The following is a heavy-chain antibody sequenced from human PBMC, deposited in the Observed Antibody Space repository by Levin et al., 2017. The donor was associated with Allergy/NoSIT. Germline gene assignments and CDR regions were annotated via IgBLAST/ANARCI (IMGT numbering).Heavy chain of an antibody. J-gene: IGHJ4*02. CDR1: GFTFSSYA. D-gene: IGHD5-12*01. CDR2: ISYDGSNK. V-gene: IGHV3-30-3*01. CDR3: ARGRVATIYLFDY. Sequence: GESLKISCAASGFTFSSYAMHWVRQAPGKGLEWVAVISYDGSNKYYADSVKGRFTISRDNSKNTLYLQMNSLRAEDTAVYYCARGRVATIYLFDYWGQGTLVTVSS.